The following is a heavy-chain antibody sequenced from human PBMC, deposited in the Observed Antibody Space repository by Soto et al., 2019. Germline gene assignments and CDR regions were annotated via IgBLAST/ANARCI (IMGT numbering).Heavy chain of an antibody. CDR1: GGSFSGYY. V-gene: IGHV4-34*01. CDR3: ARGLRGPHLFWYSYYGMDV. CDR2: INHSGST. D-gene: IGHD3-10*01. Sequence: PSEMLSLTCAVYGGSFSGYYWSWIRQPPGKGLEWIGEINHSGSTNYNPSLKSRVTISVDTSKNQFSLKLSSVTAADTAVYYCARGLRGPHLFWYSYYGMDVWGQGTTVTVSS. J-gene: IGHJ6*02.